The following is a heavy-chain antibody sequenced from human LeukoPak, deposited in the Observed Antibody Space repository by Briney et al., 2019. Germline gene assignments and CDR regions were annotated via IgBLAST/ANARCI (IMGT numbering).Heavy chain of an antibody. CDR3: AKNQVGGSTFDY. CDR1: GFTFSNYG. Sequence: PGGSLRLSCAASGFTFSNYGMSWVRQAPGKGLEWVSTIRNSGGSTYFADSVKGRFAISRDDSKNTLSLQMNSLRAEDTAIYYCAKNQVGGSTFDYWGQGTLVTVSS. CDR2: IRNSGGST. J-gene: IGHJ4*02. V-gene: IGHV3-23*01. D-gene: IGHD1-26*01.